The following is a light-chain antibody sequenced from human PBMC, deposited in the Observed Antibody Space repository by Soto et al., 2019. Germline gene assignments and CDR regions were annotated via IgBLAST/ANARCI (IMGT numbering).Light chain of an antibody. V-gene: IGLV3-27*01. Sequence: SYELTQPSSVSVSPGQTARITCSGDVLAKKYARWFQQKPGQAPVLVICKDTERPSGIPERFSGSSSGTTVTLTISGAQVEDEADYYCYSASDNTVVFGGGTKLTVL. CDR3: YSASDNTVV. CDR2: KDT. J-gene: IGLJ2*01. CDR1: VLAKKY.